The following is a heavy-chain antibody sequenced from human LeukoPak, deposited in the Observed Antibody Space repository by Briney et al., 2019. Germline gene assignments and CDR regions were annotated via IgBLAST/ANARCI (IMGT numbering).Heavy chain of an antibody. CDR2: IYYSGST. J-gene: IGHJ4*02. V-gene: IGHV4-4*07. Sequence: SSETLSLTYTVSGGSISSYYWSWIRQPAGKGLEWIGRIYYSGSTNYNPSLKSRVTISVDTSKNQFSLKLSSVTAADTAVYYCARQNGYDFWSGYFDYWGQGTLVTVSS. CDR1: GGSISSYY. D-gene: IGHD3-3*01. CDR3: ARQNGYDFWSGYFDY.